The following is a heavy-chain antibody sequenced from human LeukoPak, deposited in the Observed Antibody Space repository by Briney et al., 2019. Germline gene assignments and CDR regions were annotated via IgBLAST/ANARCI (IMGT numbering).Heavy chain of an antibody. CDR1: GGSISTSSYY. CDR3: ARRLRFGDNSDY. J-gene: IGHJ4*02. Sequence: TSETLSLTCTVSGGSISTSSYYWGWIRQPPGKGLEWIGSVHYSGSTYYDPSLKSRVTISVDTSKNQFSLKVTSVTAADTAVYYCARRLRFGDNSDYWGQGTLVTVSS. D-gene: IGHD3-16*01. V-gene: IGHV4-39*01. CDR2: VHYSGST.